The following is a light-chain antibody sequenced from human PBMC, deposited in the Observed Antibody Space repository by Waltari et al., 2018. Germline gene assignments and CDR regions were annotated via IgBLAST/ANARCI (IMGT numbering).Light chain of an antibody. V-gene: IGKV3-15*01. J-gene: IGKJ1*01. CDR2: GAS. CDR1: QSVSSN. CDR3: QQYNNWPRT. Sequence: EIVMTQSQDTLSVSPGDTATRSCRASQSVSSNVAWYQQKPSQAPRLLTYGASPRPTGSRARFSGSVSGTEVTLTISSLQSEDCAVYYCQQYNNWPRTFGQGAKGESK.